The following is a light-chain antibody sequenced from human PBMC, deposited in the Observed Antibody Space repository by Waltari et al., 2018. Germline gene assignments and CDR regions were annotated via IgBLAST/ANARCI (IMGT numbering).Light chain of an antibody. CDR1: QSIISY. CDR3: QQLNTYPPT. Sequence: DIHMTQSPSSLSASVGDRVTITCRASQSIISYLAWYQHKPGKAPKLLITAASNLQSGVPSRFSGSGSGTEFTLTINILQPEDFATYYCQQLNTYPPTFGAGTNVEIK. CDR2: AAS. V-gene: IGKV1-9*01. J-gene: IGKJ4*01.